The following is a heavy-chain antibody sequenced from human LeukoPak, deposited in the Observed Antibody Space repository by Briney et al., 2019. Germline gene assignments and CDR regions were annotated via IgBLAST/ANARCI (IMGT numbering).Heavy chain of an antibody. V-gene: IGHV1-8*01. J-gene: IGHJ4*02. CDR3: ARYDSSGYNHLDY. CDR2: MNPNSGNT. CDR1: GYTFTSYD. Sequence: ASVKVSCKASGYTFTSYDINWMRQATGQGLEWMGWMNPNSGNTGYAQKFQGRVTMTRNTSISTAYMELSSLRSEDTAVYYCARYDSSGYNHLDYWGQGTLVTVSS. D-gene: IGHD3-22*01.